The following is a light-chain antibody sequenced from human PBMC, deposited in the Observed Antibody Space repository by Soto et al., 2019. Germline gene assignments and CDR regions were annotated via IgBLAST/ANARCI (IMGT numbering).Light chain of an antibody. Sequence: EIVMTQSPATLSVSPGERTTLSCRASQSVSSNLAWYQQKPGQAPRLLIYGASTRATGFPARFSGSGSGTEFTLTISSLQSEDFAVYYCQQHNNWPRTFGQGTKV. CDR2: GAS. CDR3: QQHNNWPRT. V-gene: IGKV3-15*01. J-gene: IGKJ1*01. CDR1: QSVSSN.